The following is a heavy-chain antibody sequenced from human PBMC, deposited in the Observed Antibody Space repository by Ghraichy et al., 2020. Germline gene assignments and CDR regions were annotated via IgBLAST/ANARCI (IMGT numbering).Heavy chain of an antibody. D-gene: IGHD3-22*01. V-gene: IGHV4-59*01. CDR3: AREGEDSSGYSLDY. CDR1: GGSISSYY. CDR2: IYYSGST. Sequence: SETLSLTCTVSGGSISSYYWSWIRQPPGKGLEWIGYIYYSGSTNYNPSLKSRVTISVDTSKNQFSLKLSSVTAADTAVYYCAREGEDSSGYSLDYWGQGTLVTVSS. J-gene: IGHJ4*02.